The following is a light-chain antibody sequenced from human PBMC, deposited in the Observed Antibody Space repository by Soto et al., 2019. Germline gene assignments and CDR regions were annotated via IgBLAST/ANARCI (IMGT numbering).Light chain of an antibody. CDR3: CSYAGTSSYL. V-gene: IGLV2-23*02. Sequence: QSALTQPASVSGSPGQSITISCTGTSSDVGSDNLVSWYQHHPGKAPKLIIYEVNQRPSGVSNRFSGSKSGNTASLTISGLQAEDGADYFCCSYAGTSSYLFGTGTKASVL. CDR2: EVN. J-gene: IGLJ1*01. CDR1: SSDVGSDNL.